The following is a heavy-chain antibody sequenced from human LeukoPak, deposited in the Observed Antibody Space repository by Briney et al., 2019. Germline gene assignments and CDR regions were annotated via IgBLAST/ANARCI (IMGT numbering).Heavy chain of an antibody. CDR2: ISYDGSNK. Sequence: GGSLRLSCAASGFTISSDGMHWVRQALGKGLEWVAVISYDGSNKYYADSVKGRFTISRDNSKNTLYLRMNSLRAEDTAVYYCANGPYSSSSEDGDYWGQGTLVTVSS. CDR3: ANGPYSSSSEDGDY. CDR1: GFTISSDG. J-gene: IGHJ4*02. D-gene: IGHD6-6*01. V-gene: IGHV3-30*18.